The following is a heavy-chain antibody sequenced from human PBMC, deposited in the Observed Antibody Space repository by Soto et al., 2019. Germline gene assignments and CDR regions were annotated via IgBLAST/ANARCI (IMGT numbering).Heavy chain of an antibody. CDR1: GFPLNSYC. CDR3: ARDIAAAGTSYYYYGMDV. Sequence: SLRLSCAAAGFPLNSYCMHWVRPGPGKGLEWVAVIWYDGSNKYYADSVKGRFTISRDNSKNTLYLQMNSLRAEDTAVYYCARDIAAAGTSYYYYGMDVWGQGTTVTVSS. CDR2: IWYDGSNK. D-gene: IGHD6-13*01. J-gene: IGHJ6*02. V-gene: IGHV3-33*01.